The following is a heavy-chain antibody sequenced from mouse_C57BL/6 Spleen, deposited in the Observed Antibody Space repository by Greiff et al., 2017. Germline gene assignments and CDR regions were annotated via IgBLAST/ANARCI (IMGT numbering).Heavy chain of an antibody. V-gene: IGHV1-59*01. CDR2: IDPSDSYT. CDR1: GYTFTSYW. CDR3: ARRLFDY. Sequence: QVQLQQPGAELVRPGTSVKLSCKASGYTFTSYWMHWVKQRPGQGLEWIRVIDPSDSYTNYNQKFKGKATLTVDTSSSTAYMQLSSLTSEDSAVYYCARRLFDYWGQGTTLTVSS. J-gene: IGHJ2*01.